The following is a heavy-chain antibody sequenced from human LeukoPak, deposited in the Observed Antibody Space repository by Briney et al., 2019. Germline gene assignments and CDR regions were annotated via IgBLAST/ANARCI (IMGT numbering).Heavy chain of an antibody. CDR1: GFTFSSYA. J-gene: IGHJ4*02. Sequence: GGSLRLSCAASGFTFSSYAMSWVRQAPGKGLEWVSAISGSSGSTYYADSVKGRFTISRDNSKNTLYLQMNSLRAEDTAVYYCAKDLKKGATVTNFDYWGQGTLVSVSS. CDR3: AKDLKKGATVTNFDY. D-gene: IGHD1-26*01. V-gene: IGHV3-23*01. CDR2: ISGSSGST.